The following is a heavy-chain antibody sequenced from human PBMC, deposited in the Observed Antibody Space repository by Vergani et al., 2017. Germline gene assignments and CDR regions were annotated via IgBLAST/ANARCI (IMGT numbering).Heavy chain of an antibody. CDR1: GGSISSGGYY. D-gene: IGHD5-18*01. CDR3: ARHTAGNYYYYGMDV. CDR2: IYYSGST. V-gene: IGHV4-31*03. Sequence: QVQLQESGPGLVKPSQTLSLTCTVSGGSISSGGYYWSWIRQHPGKGLEWIGYIYYSGSTYYNPSLKSRVTISVDTSKNQFSLKLSSVTAADTAVYYCARHTAGNYYYYGMDVWGQGTTVTVSS. J-gene: IGHJ6*02.